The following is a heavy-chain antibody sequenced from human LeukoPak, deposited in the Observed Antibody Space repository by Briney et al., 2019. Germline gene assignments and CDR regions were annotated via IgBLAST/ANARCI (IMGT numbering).Heavy chain of an antibody. D-gene: IGHD3-10*01. CDR2: ISAYNGIT. CDR3: ARRGVINPNFDF. CDR1: GYTFTSYG. J-gene: IGHJ4*02. Sequence: GASVKVSCKASGYTFTSYGIGWVRQAPGQGLEWMGWISAYNGITNYAQKLQGRVTMTTDTSTNTAYMELRSLRSDDTAVYYRARRGVINPNFDFWGQGTLVTVSS. V-gene: IGHV1-18*01.